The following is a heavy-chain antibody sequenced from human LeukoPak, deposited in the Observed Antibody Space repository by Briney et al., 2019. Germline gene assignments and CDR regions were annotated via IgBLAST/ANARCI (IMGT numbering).Heavy chain of an antibody. CDR2: TYYRSKWYY. D-gene: IGHD5-12*01. V-gene: IGHV6-1*01. CDR3: AREDRLSFDI. J-gene: IGHJ3*02. CDR1: GDSVSSNNAA. Sequence: SQTLSLTRAISGDSVSSNNAAWHWIRQSPSRGLECLGRTYYRSKWYYDYAVSLRSRLTINPDTSKNHFSLQLNSVAPADTAVYFCAREDRLSFDIWGQGTMVTVSS.